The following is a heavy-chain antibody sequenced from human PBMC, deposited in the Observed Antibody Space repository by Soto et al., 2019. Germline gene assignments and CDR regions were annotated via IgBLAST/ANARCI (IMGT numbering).Heavy chain of an antibody. CDR1: GCSISSGDYY. CDR3: ARALTDYSNHYYYYYYGMDV. D-gene: IGHD4-4*01. CDR2: IYYSGST. J-gene: IGHJ6*02. Sequence: PXETLSLTCTVSGCSISSGDYYWSWIRQPPGKGLEWIGYIYYSGSTYYNPSLKSRVTISVDTSKNQFSLKLSSVTAADTAVYYCARALTDYSNHYYYYYYGMDVWGQGTTVTVSS. V-gene: IGHV4-30-4*01.